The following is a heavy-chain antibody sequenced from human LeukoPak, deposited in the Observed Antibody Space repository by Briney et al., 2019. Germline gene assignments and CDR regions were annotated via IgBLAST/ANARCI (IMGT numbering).Heavy chain of an antibody. D-gene: IGHD2-15*01. CDR1: GFTFSSYG. CDR3: AKDYCTGGSCYLGY. Sequence: PGRSLRLSCAAPGFTFSSYGMHWVRQAPGKGLEWVALIWFEGSNKYYADSVKGRFTISRDNSKNTLYLQMNSVRAEDTAVYYCAKDYCTGGSCYLGYLGQGTLVTVSS. CDR2: IWFEGSNK. J-gene: IGHJ4*02. V-gene: IGHV3-33*06.